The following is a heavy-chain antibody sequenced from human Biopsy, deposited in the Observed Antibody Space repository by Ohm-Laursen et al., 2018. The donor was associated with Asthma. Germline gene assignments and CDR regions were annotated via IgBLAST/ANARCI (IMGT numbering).Heavy chain of an antibody. CDR2: ISGNGDNT. V-gene: IGHV3-23*01. CDR3: ARDIAFGGVHDF. Sequence: SLRLSCTASEFPFSSYAMNWVRQAPGKGLEWVSSISGNGDNTHYSDSVQGRFIISRDNSKNTLYLQMNSLRVEDTAIYFCARDIAFGGVHDFWGQGTLVAVSS. J-gene: IGHJ4*02. CDR1: EFPFSSYA. D-gene: IGHD3-16*01.